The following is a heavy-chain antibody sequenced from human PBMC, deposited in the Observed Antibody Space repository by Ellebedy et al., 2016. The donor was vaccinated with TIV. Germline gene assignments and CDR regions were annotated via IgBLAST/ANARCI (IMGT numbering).Heavy chain of an antibody. V-gene: IGHV3-53*01. CDR2: IYIGGNT. Sequence: PGGSLRLSCAASGFTVSSNYMSWVRQAPGRGLEWVSVIYIGGNTYYAASVKGRFTITRDISENTVYLQMNGLRAEDTAVYYCARGDGYNYWYYWGQGTLVTVSS. CDR1: GFTVSSNY. D-gene: IGHD5-24*01. J-gene: IGHJ4*02. CDR3: ARGDGYNYWYY.